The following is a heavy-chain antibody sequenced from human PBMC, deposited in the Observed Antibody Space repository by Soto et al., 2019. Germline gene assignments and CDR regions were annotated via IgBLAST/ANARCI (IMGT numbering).Heavy chain of an antibody. CDR3: ARKKYWSGGSWYGGWDR. D-gene: IGHD2-15*01. J-gene: IGHJ5*02. CDR2: INHSGST. CDR1: GGSFNGYY. Sequence: PSETLSLTCAVYGGSFNGYYWSWIRQPPGKGLEWIGEINHSGSTNYNPSLKSRVTISVDTSKNQFSLKLSSVTAADTAVYYCARKKYWSGGSWYGGWDRWGQGTLVTVSS. V-gene: IGHV4-34*01.